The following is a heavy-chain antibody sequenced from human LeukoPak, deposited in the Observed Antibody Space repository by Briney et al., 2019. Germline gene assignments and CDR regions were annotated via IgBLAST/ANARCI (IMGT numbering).Heavy chain of an antibody. Sequence: ASETLSLTCAVYGGSFSGYYWSWIRQPPGKGLEWIGEINHSGSTNYNPSLKSRVTISVDTSKNQFSLKLSSVTAADTAVYYCARWYDSSGYRVFDYWGQGTLVTVSS. CDR1: GGSFSGYY. D-gene: IGHD3-22*01. J-gene: IGHJ4*02. CDR3: ARWYDSSGYRVFDY. V-gene: IGHV4-34*01. CDR2: INHSGST.